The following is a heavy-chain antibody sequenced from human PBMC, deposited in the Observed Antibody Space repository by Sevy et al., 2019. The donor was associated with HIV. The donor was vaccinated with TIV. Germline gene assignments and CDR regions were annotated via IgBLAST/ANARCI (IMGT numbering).Heavy chain of an antibody. CDR2: IIPIFGTA. CDR3: ARERPHCSGGSCSLHYWFDP. CDR1: GGTFSSYA. V-gene: IGHV1-69*06. D-gene: IGHD2-15*01. Sequence: ASVKVSCKASGGTFSSYAISWVRQAPGQGLEWMGGIIPIFGTANYAQKFQGRVTITADKSTSTAYMVLSSLRSEDTAVYYCARERPHCSGGSCSLHYWFDPWGQGTLVTVSS. J-gene: IGHJ5*02.